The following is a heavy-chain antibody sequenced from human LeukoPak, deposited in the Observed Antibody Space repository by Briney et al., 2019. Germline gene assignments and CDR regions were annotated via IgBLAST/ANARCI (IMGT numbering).Heavy chain of an antibody. D-gene: IGHD3-22*01. CDR2: IYTSGST. J-gene: IGHJ4*02. Sequence: SETLSLTCTVSGGSISSYYWSWIRQPAGKGLEWIGRIYTSGSTNYNPSLKSRVTMSVDTSKNQFSLKLSSVTAADTAVYYCARNPRLSGDSSGYYPNYFDWWGQGTLVTVSS. CDR3: ARNPRLSGDSSGYYPNYFDW. CDR1: GGSISSYY. V-gene: IGHV4-4*07.